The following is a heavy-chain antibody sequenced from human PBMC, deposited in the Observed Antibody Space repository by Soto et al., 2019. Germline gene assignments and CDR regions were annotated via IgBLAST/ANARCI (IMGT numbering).Heavy chain of an antibody. J-gene: IGHJ4*02. CDR1: GFTFSSYG. D-gene: IGHD1-26*01. V-gene: IGHV3-30*03. CDR3: ARSPYSVSYLAYFDY. Sequence: QVQLVESGGGVVQPGRSLSLSCAASGFTFSSYGMHWVRQAPGKGLEWVAVISYDGSNKHYADSVKGRFTISRDNPKNTLYLQMNSLRAEDTAVYYCARSPYSVSYLAYFDYWGQGTLVTVTS. CDR2: ISYDGSNK.